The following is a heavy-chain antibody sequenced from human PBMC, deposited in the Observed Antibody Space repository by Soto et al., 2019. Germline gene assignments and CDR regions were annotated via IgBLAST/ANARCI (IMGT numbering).Heavy chain of an antibody. Sequence: GASVKVSCKASGFTFTSSAVQWVRQARGRRLVWIGWIVVGSGNTNYAQKFQERVTITRDMPTSTAYMEPSTLRPQDTAVYCCAADLQYYYGSGTPFFYYYYGMDVWAQGTPVTASS. CDR2: IVVGSGNT. CDR1: GFTFTSSA. V-gene: IGHV1-58*01. D-gene: IGHD3-10*01. J-gene: IGHJ6*02. CDR3: AADLQYYYGSGTPFFYYYYGMDV.